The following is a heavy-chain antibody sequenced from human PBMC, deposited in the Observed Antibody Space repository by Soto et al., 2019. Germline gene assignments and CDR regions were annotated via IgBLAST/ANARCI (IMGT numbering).Heavy chain of an antibody. J-gene: IGHJ4*02. D-gene: IGHD3-3*01. V-gene: IGHV4-59*01. CDR3: ARVHYDFWSGYSDQIFEY. Sequence: SETLSLTCTVSGGSISSYYWSWIRQPPGKGLEWIGYIYYSGSTNYNPSLKSRVTISVDTSKNQFSLKLSSVTAADTAVYYCARVHYDFWSGYSDQIFEYWGQGTLVTVSS. CDR2: IYYSGST. CDR1: GGSISSYY.